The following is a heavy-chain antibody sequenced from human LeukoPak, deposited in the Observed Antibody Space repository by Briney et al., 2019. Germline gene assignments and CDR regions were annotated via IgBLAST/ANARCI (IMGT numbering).Heavy chain of an antibody. Sequence: ASVKVSCKASGYTFTNYDINWVRQATGQGLEWLGWVSTDSGNSDSAQKFQGRITLTRDTSISAVFLELRNLRSDDTAVYYCARGVSRGVDYWGQGTLVTVSS. CDR3: ARGVSRGVDY. J-gene: IGHJ4*02. CDR1: GYTFTNYD. D-gene: IGHD3-16*01. CDR2: VSTDSGNS. V-gene: IGHV1-8*02.